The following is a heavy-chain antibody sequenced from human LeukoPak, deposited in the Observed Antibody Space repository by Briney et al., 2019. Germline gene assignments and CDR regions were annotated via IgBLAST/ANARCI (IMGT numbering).Heavy chain of an antibody. V-gene: IGHV3-30*18. J-gene: IGHJ4*02. D-gene: IGHD6-19*01. CDR1: GFTFGSYG. Sequence: GGSLRLSCAASGFTFGSYGMHWVRQAPGKGLEWVAVISYDGSNKYYADSVKGRFTISRDNSKNTLYLQMNSLRAEDTAVYYCAKVGGIAVAGFDYWGQGTLVTVSS. CDR3: AKVGGIAVAGFDY. CDR2: ISYDGSNK.